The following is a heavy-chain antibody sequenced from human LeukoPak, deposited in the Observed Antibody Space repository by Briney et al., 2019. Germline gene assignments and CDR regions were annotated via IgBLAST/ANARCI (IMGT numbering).Heavy chain of an antibody. J-gene: IGHJ3*02. Sequence: RASETLSLTCTVSGGSISRSSYYWGWIRQPPGKGLEWIGSMYYSGSSTYYNPSLKSRVTISVDTSKNQFSLKLSSVTAADTAVYYCARDRGWGSRRAFDIWGQGTMVTVSS. CDR1: GGSISRSSYY. D-gene: IGHD6-19*01. CDR3: ARDRGWGSRRAFDI. CDR2: MYYSGSST. V-gene: IGHV4-39*07.